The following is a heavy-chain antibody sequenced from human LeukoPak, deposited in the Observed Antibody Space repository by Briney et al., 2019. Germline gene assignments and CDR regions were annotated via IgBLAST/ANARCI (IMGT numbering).Heavy chain of an antibody. J-gene: IGHJ4*02. V-gene: IGHV4-39*07. CDR3: ARVNGDPYYYDSSGYWPDY. Sequence: PSETLSLTCTVSGGSISSSSYYWGWIRQPPGKGLEWIGSIYYSGSTYYNPSLKSRVTISVDTSKNQFSLKLSSVAAADTAVYYCARVNGDPYYYDSSGYWPDYWGQGTLVTVSS. CDR2: IYYSGST. CDR1: GGSISSSSYY. D-gene: IGHD3-22*01.